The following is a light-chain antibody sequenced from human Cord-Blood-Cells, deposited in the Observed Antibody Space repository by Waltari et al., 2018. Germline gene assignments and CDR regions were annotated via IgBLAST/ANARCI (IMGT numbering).Light chain of an antibody. CDR2: KAS. J-gene: IGKJ1*01. CDR3: QQYNSYSQT. V-gene: IGKV1-5*03. Sequence: DIQMTQSPSTLSASVVDRVTITCRASQSISSWLAWYQQKPGKAPKLLIYKASSLESGVPSRFSGSGSGTEFTLTISSLQPDDFATYYCQQYNSYSQTFGQGTKVEIK. CDR1: QSISSW.